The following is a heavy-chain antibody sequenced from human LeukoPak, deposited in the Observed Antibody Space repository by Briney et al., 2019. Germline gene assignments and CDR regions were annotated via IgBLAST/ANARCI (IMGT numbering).Heavy chain of an antibody. CDR2: IKEDGSQK. CDR1: GFTFSNYW. Sequence: GGSLRLSCAASGFTFSNYWMSWVRQAPGKGLEWVANIKEDGSQKYYVDSVEGRFTISRDNAKNSLYLQMDSLRAEDTAVYYCARSNAFDIWGQGTMVTVSS. CDR3: ARSNAFDI. J-gene: IGHJ3*02. V-gene: IGHV3-7*05.